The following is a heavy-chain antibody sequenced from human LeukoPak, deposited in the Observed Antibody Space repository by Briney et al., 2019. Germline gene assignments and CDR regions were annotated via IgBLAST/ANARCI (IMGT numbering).Heavy chain of an antibody. D-gene: IGHD6-13*01. CDR1: VGSISNYY. CDR3: ARTTGGDSIAAAGMEPFDY. J-gene: IGHJ4*02. V-gene: IGHV4-39*01. CDR2: IYYSGST. Sequence: SETLSLTCTISVGSISNYYWGWIRQPPGKGLEWIGSIYYSGSTYYNPSLKSRVTISVDTSKNQFSLKLSSVTAADTAVYYCARTTGGDSIAAAGMEPFDYWGQGTLVTVSS.